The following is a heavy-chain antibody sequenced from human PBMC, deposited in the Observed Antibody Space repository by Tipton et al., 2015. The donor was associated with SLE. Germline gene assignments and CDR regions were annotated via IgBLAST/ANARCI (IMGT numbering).Heavy chain of an antibody. Sequence: QLVQSGAEVKKPGASVKVSCKASGYTFIDYCMHWVRQAPGQGLEWMGYINPRGGVTSYAQKFQGRVTMTRDMSTRTVYMELSSPTSEDTAVYYCVRELVGGHFDYWGQGTLVTVSS. CDR3: VRELVGGHFDY. CDR2: INPRGGVT. V-gene: IGHV1-2*02. D-gene: IGHD3-16*01. J-gene: IGHJ4*02. CDR1: GYTFIDYC.